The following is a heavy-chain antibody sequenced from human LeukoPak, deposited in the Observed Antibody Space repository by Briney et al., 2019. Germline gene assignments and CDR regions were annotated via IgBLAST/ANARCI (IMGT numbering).Heavy chain of an antibody. J-gene: IGHJ4*02. D-gene: IGHD3-16*02. V-gene: IGHV3-23*01. CDR1: GFTFSSYA. CDR2: ISGSGGST. CDR3: VRHDSFIPF. Sequence: PGGSLRLSCAASGFTFSSYAMSWVRQAPGKGLEWVSAISGSGGSTYYADSVKGRFTISRDNSKNTVYLQLNNLRAEDTAIYFCVRHDSFIPFWGQGTLVTVSS.